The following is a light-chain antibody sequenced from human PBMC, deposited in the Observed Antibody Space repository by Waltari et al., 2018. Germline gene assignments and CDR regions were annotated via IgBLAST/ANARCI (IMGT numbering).Light chain of an antibody. CDR1: RSDIGGYNA. J-gene: IGLJ1*01. Sequence: QSALTQPASVSGSPGQSIAISCTGTRSDIGGYNAVSWYQQHPGKAPKLIFYDVFSRPSGVPDRFSGSKSGNTASLVISGLQADDEADYYCSSYTSNINYVFGTGTKVTVL. V-gene: IGLV2-14*03. CDR3: SSYTSNINYV. CDR2: DVF.